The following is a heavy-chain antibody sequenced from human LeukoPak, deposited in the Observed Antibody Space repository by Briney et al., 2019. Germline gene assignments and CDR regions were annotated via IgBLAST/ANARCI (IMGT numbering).Heavy chain of an antibody. CDR2: ISSGGGGI. J-gene: IGHJ4*02. D-gene: IGHD3-22*01. CDR1: EFTFSDYY. V-gene: IGHV3-11*04. CDR3: ARVYYDSSGYYYGYFDY. Sequence: GGSLRLSCAASEFTFSDYYMGWIRQAPGKGLEWVSYISSGGGGIYYADSVKGRFTISRDNAKNLLYLQMNSLRVEDTAVYYCARVYYDSSGYYYGYFDYWGQGTLATVSS.